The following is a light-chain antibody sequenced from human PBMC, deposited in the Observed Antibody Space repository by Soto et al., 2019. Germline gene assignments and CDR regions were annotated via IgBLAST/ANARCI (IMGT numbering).Light chain of an antibody. J-gene: IGKJ4*01. Sequence: DIQITQSPSSVSASVGDRVTITCRATQGVSSWVAWYQQRPGRAPKLLIYAASSLHGGVPRRFSGSGSGTDFALTITSMQPEDFANYYCQQANSLPPSFGGGTKVDIK. CDR1: QGVSSW. V-gene: IGKV1D-12*01. CDR2: AAS. CDR3: QQANSLPPS.